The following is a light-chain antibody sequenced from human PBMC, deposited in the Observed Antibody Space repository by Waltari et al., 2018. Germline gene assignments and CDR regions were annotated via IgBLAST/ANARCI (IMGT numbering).Light chain of an antibody. CDR3: QQHDNSPLT. CDR1: QGISNW. J-gene: IGKJ4*01. Sequence: DIQMTHSPSSLSASVGDRVTITCRASQGISNWLAWYQQKPGKAPKLLIYRASNLETGVPSRVSGSGSGTDFTLTISSLQPEDIATYYCQQHDNSPLTFGGGTKVEIK. CDR2: RAS. V-gene: IGKV1-33*01.